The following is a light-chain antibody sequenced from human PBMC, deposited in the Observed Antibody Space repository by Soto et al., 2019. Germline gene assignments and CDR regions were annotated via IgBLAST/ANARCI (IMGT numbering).Light chain of an antibody. J-gene: IGLJ2*01. Sequence: QSALTQPASVSGSLGQSITISCTGTSSDVGKYNYVSWYQQHPGEAPKLMVYEVRSRPSGVSNRFSGSKSGNTASLTISGLQAEDEADYYCTSYTSTSTLVVFGGGTKVTVL. CDR1: SSDVGKYNY. CDR3: TSYTSTSTLVV. V-gene: IGLV2-14*01. CDR2: EVR.